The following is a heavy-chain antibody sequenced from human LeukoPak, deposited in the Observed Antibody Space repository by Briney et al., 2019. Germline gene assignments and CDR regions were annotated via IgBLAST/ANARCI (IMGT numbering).Heavy chain of an antibody. D-gene: IGHD2-2*01. CDR1: GYNFSFYW. Sequence: GESLRTSCKGSGYNFSFYWITWVRQIPGKGLEWLGRIDPSDSETNYNPSFQGHVTISADRSISTAYLQWSGLKASDTAMFYCARGGRQSCGSTGCNIDYWGQGTPVTVSS. CDR2: IDPSDSET. V-gene: IGHV5-10-1*01. J-gene: IGHJ4*02. CDR3: ARGGRQSCGSTGCNIDY.